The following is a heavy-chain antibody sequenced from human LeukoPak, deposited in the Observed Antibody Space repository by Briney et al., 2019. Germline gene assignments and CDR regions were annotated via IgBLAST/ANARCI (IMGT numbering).Heavy chain of an antibody. CDR1: GYTFTSYD. CDR2: MNPNSGDT. J-gene: IGHJ6*03. Sequence: ASVKVSCKASGYTFTSYDINWVRQATGQGLEWMGWMNPNSGDTGYAQKFQGRVTITRNTSISTAYMELSSLRSEDTAVYYCARLGYGYGPPDYYYYMDVWGKGTTVTVSS. CDR3: ARLGYGYGPPDYYYYMDV. D-gene: IGHD5-18*01. V-gene: IGHV1-8*03.